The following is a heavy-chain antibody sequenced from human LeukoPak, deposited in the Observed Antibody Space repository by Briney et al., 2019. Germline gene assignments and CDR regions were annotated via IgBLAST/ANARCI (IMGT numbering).Heavy chain of an antibody. V-gene: IGHV4-34*01. Sequence: SEALSPTCAVFGGALTGYYWSWIRQPPGKALEWIGEINHSGSTNYNPQLKSRVTISVDTSKDQFYLKLSSVTAADTAVYYCATSGEVGGVIITPGYWGQGTLVTVSS. CDR2: INHSGST. CDR1: GGALTGYY. CDR3: ATSGEVGGVIITPGY. J-gene: IGHJ4*02. D-gene: IGHD3-10*01.